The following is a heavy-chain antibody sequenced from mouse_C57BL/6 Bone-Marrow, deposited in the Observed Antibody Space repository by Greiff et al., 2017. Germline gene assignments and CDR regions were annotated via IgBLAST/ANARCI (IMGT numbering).Heavy chain of an antibody. CDR1: GYTFTSYW. CDR2: IHPNSGST. CDR3: ARRWLRRRFAY. Sequence: QVQLQQPGAELVKPGASVKLSCKASGYTFTSYWMHWVKQRPGQGLEWIGMIHPNSGSTNYKEKFKSKATLTVDNSSITAYMQLSSLTSEDSAVYYCARRWLRRRFAYWGQGTLVTVSA. D-gene: IGHD2-2*01. V-gene: IGHV1-64*01. J-gene: IGHJ3*01.